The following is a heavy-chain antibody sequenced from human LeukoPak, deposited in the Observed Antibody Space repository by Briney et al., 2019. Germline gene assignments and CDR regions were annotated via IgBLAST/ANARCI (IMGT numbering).Heavy chain of an antibody. CDR3: ATGASTAMRGLDV. CDR1: GDSLTDLS. J-gene: IGHJ6*02. Sequence: GASVKVSCKVSGDSLTDLSMHWARQAPGKGLEWMGGSDLEDAETVYAQKFEDRLIVTEDTSTGTAYMELRSLTSEDTALYYCATGASTAMRGLDVWGQGTTVTVSS. D-gene: IGHD2-2*01. V-gene: IGHV1-24*01. CDR2: SDLEDAET.